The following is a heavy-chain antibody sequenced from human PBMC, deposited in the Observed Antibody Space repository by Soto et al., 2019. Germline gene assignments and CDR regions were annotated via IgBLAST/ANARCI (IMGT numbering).Heavy chain of an antibody. V-gene: IGHV4-59*12. Sequence: SETLSLTCTVSSAPITKYYWGWVRQAPGKGLEWIGFTHHSGYTSYSPSLKSRVTMSVDQSKNQVSLKLSSVTAADTAVYYCARDLNLVGFDYWGQGTLVTVSS. J-gene: IGHJ4*02. CDR1: SAPITKYY. CDR3: ARDLNLVGFDY. CDR2: THHSGYT.